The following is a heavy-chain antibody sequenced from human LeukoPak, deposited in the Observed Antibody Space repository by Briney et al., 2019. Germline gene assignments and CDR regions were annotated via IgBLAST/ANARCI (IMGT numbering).Heavy chain of an antibody. J-gene: IGHJ4*02. Sequence: ASVRVSCKASGHILTSYGFTWVRQAPGRRPEWMGWVSAYNFATDYAWKFQGRVTMTADTSTGTVYMDLRSLRGDDTAIYYCARCWSFDRGYCDFWGQGTQVIVSS. CDR2: VSAYNFAT. CDR1: GHILTSYG. V-gene: IGHV1-18*01. D-gene: IGHD5-12*01. CDR3: ARCWSFDRGYCDF.